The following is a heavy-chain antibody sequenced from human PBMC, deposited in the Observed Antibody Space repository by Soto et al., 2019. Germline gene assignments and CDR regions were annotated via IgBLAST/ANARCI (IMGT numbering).Heavy chain of an antibody. V-gene: IGHV1-69*13. Sequence: ASVKVSCKASGGTFSSYAISWVRQAPGQGLEWMGGIIPIFGTANYAQKFQGRVTITADESTSTAYMELSSLRSEDTAVYYCARGPEGGYYYAPDLYYYGMDVWGQGTTVTVSS. CDR2: IIPIFGTA. J-gene: IGHJ6*02. CDR1: GGTFSSYA. D-gene: IGHD3-22*01. CDR3: ARGPEGGYYYAPDLYYYGMDV.